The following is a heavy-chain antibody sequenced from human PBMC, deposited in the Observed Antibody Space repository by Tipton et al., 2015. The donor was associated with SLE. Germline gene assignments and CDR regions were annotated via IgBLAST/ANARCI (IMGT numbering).Heavy chain of an antibody. CDR2: IYYSGST. Sequence: TLSLTCAVYGGSFSGYYWSWIRQPPGKGLEWIGSIYYSGSTYYNPSLKSRVTISLDTSKNQFSLKLSSVSAADTAVYYCARHDDSSGYSYWGQGTLVTVSS. D-gene: IGHD3-22*01. CDR3: ARHDDSSGYSY. CDR1: GGSFSGYY. J-gene: IGHJ4*02. V-gene: IGHV4-34*01.